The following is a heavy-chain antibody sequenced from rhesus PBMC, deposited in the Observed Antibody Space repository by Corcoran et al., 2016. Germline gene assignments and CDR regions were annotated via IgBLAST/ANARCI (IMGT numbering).Heavy chain of an antibody. D-gene: IGHD2-15*01. CDR3: ARLRYCSSTYCSEFDL. Sequence: QVQLVQSGAEVKKPGSSVKVSCKASGYTFTDYYMHWVRQAPRQGLEWMGWINPYNGNTKNAKKFQGRVTRTRETSTSTAYRELSSLRSEDTAVYYCARLRYCSSTYCSEFDLWGPGTPITISS. CDR1: GYTFTDYY. V-gene: IGHV1S2*01. CDR2: INPYNGNT. J-gene: IGHJ2*01.